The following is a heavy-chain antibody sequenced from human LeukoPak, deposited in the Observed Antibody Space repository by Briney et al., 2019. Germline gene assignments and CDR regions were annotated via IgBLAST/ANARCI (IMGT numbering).Heavy chain of an antibody. CDR3: ASSSGSYSLGFDY. J-gene: IGHJ4*02. V-gene: IGHV4-59*08. CDR1: GGSISSYY. Sequence: PSETLSLTCTVSGGSISSYYWSWIRQPPGKGREWIGYIYYSGSTNYNPSLKSRVTISVDTSKNQFSLKLSSVTAADTAVYYCASSSGSYSLGFDYWGQGTLVTVSS. CDR2: IYYSGST. D-gene: IGHD1-26*01.